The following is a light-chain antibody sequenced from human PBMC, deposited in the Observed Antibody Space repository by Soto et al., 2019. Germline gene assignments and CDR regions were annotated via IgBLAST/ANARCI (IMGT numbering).Light chain of an antibody. Sequence: DIQMTQSPSSLSASVGDRVTITCRASQGIRNDLGWYQQRQGKAPKRLIYATSSLQIGVPSRFSGSGSGTEFALTIGSLEPEDFATYYCLQQSSYPWTFGQGTKVEIK. CDR3: LQQSSYPWT. V-gene: IGKV1-17*01. J-gene: IGKJ1*01. CDR2: ATS. CDR1: QGIRND.